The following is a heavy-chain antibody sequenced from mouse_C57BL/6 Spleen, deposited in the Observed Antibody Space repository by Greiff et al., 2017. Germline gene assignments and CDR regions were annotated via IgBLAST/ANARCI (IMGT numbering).Heavy chain of an antibody. CDR3: AREGELGRDV. CDR1: GYSITSGYY. CDR2: ISYDGSN. V-gene: IGHV3-6*01. D-gene: IGHD4-1*01. Sequence: EVKLQESGPGLVKPSQSLSLTCSVTGYSITSGYYWNWIRQFPGNKLEWMGYISYDGSNNYNPSLKNRISITRDTSKNQFFLKLNSVTTEDTATYYCAREGELGRDVWGTGTTVTVSS. J-gene: IGHJ1*03.